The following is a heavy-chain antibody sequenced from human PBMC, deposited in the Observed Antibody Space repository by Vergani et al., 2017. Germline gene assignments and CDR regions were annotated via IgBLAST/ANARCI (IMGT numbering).Heavy chain of an antibody. CDR1: GFTVSSNY. CDR2: IYSGGST. D-gene: IGHD6-6*01. Sequence: VQLVESGGGVVQPGRSLRLSCAASGFTVSSNYMSWVRQAPGKGLEWVSVIYSGGSTYYADSVKGRFTISRDNSKNTLYLQMNSLRAEDTAVYYCAKGSSSSSYYYYGMDVWGQGTTVTVSS. CDR3: AKGSSSSSYYYYGMDV. V-gene: IGHV3-53*01. J-gene: IGHJ6*02.